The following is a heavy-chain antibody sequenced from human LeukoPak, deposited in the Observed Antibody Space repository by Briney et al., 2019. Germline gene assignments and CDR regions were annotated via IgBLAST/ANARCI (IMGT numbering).Heavy chain of an antibody. V-gene: IGHV4-30-4*07. Sequence: SETLSLTCAVSGGSISSGGYSWSWIRQPPGKGLEWIGYIYYSGSTYYNPSLKSRVTISVDTSKNQFSLKLSSVTAADTAVYYCAGEPYTYYYDSSGYLSRRAFDIWGQGTMVTVSS. CDR3: AGEPYTYYYDSSGYLSRRAFDI. D-gene: IGHD3-22*01. CDR1: GGSISSGGYS. J-gene: IGHJ3*02. CDR2: IYYSGST.